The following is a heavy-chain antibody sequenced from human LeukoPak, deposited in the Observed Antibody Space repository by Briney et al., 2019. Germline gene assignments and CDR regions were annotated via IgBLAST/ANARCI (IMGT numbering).Heavy chain of an antibody. Sequence: GGTLRLSCAASGFTFSNYGMSWVRQAPGKGLEWVSAISDSGAGTYYADSVKGRFTISRDNSKNTLYLQMNSLRAEDTALYYCAKDRVATERYYMDVWGKGTTVTISS. D-gene: IGHD6-13*01. J-gene: IGHJ6*03. CDR2: ISDSGAGT. CDR3: AKDRVATERYYMDV. V-gene: IGHV3-23*01. CDR1: GFTFSNYG.